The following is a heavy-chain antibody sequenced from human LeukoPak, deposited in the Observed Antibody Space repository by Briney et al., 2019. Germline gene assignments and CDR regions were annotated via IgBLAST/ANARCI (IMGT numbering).Heavy chain of an antibody. J-gene: IGHJ6*03. Sequence: SETQSVTCTVSGGSISSYYWSWIRQPPGKGLEWIGYIYYSGSTNYNPSLKSRVTISVDTSKNQFSLKLSSVTAADTAVYYCARGPYSSSRGTYYYYMDVWGKGTTVTVSS. CDR1: GGSISSYY. V-gene: IGHV4-59*01. D-gene: IGHD6-13*01. CDR3: ARGPYSSSRGTYYYYMDV. CDR2: IYYSGST.